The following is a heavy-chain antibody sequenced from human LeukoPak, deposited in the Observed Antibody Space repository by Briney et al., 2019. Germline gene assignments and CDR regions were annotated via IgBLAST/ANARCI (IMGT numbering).Heavy chain of an antibody. V-gene: IGHV3-23*01. CDR3: AAEITRLGYCSGGSCYIDY. Sequence: GGSLRLSCAASGFTFSNYPMSWVRQAPGKGLEWVSAIINSGGSTYYADSVKGRFTISRDNSKNTLYLQMNSLRAEDTAVYYCAAEITRLGYCSGGSCYIDYWGQGTLVTVSS. CDR1: GFTFSNYP. D-gene: IGHD2-15*01. CDR2: IINSGGST. J-gene: IGHJ4*02.